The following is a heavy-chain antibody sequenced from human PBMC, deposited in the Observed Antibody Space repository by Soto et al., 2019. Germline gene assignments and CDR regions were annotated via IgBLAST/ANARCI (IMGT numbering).Heavy chain of an antibody. D-gene: IGHD3-10*01. V-gene: IGHV3-53*01. CDR1: GFSVSSDY. CDR3: TRAGSHPGNFYISNYYAMDV. CDR2: IYSGGDT. J-gene: IGHJ6*02. Sequence: EVQLVESGGTSIQAGGSLRLSCAASGFSVSSDYMSWVRQAPGKGLEWVSLIYSGGDTYYADSVKGRFTISRDISSNTIYLHMTSLRADDTAIYYCTRAGSHPGNFYISNYYAMDVWGRGTTVTVSS.